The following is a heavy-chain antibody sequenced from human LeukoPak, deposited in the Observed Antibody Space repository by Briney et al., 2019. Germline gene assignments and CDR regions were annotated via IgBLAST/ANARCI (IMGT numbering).Heavy chain of an antibody. Sequence: GASVKVSCKASGYTFTAYYMHWVRQAPGQGLEWMGWINPNTGGTNYAQRFQGRVTMTRDTSINTAYMGLNSLRFDDTALYYCARVAATNDAFDMWGQGTMVTVPS. CDR1: GYTFTAYY. J-gene: IGHJ3*02. D-gene: IGHD2-15*01. CDR2: INPNTGGT. V-gene: IGHV1-2*02. CDR3: ARVAATNDAFDM.